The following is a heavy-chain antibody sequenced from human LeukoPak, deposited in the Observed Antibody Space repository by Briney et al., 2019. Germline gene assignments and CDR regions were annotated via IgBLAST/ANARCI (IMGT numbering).Heavy chain of an antibody. D-gene: IGHD3-22*01. V-gene: IGHV3-23*01. J-gene: IGHJ4*02. CDR3: AKDPLTYYYDSSGSV. CDR1: GFSFSSYA. Sequence: GGSLRLSCAASGFSFSSYAMTRVRQAPGKGLEWFSTISSSGDSTFYGDSVMGRFTISRDNFKNTLFLQMSSLRVEDTAVYYCAKDPLTYYYDSSGSVWGQGTLVTVSS. CDR2: ISSSGDST.